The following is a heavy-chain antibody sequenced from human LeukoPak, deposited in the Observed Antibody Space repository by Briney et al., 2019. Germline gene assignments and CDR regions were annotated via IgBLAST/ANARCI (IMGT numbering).Heavy chain of an antibody. CDR3: ANSYGYGLDY. D-gene: IGHD5-18*01. CDR2: ISYDGSNK. CDR1: GFNFSRHG. J-gene: IGHJ4*02. V-gene: IGHV3-30*18. Sequence: GGALRLSCASPGFNFSRHGKHWGRQAPGKGVGWVAVISYDGSNKYYADSVKGRFSISRDNSKNTLYLQMNSLRGEDTAVYYCANSYGYGLDYWGQGTLVTVSS.